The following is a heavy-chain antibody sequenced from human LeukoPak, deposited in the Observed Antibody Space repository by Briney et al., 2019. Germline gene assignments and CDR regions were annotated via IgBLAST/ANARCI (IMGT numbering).Heavy chain of an antibody. Sequence: GGSLRLSCAASGFTFSSYAMSWVRQAPGKGLEWVSVIYSGGSTYYADSVKGRFTISRDNSKNTLYLQMNSLRAEDTAVYYCARGKYSSGWASDSFDIWGQGTMVTVSS. J-gene: IGHJ3*02. CDR2: IYSGGST. D-gene: IGHD6-19*01. CDR3: ARGKYSSGWASDSFDI. V-gene: IGHV3-66*01. CDR1: GFTFSSYA.